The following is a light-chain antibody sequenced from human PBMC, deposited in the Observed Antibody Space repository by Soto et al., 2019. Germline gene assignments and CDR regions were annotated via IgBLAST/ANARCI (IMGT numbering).Light chain of an antibody. CDR3: QQYGDSPRGS. V-gene: IGKV3-20*01. CDR1: QSVSSSY. J-gene: IGKJ5*01. Sequence: EIVLTKSPGTLSLSPGERATLSCRSIQSVSSSYLAWYQHKPGQAPRLLIYGASSRATGIPDRFSASVSGTDFTYTISRVGPDVSAVSYCQQYGDSPRGSFAQGTRLEIK. CDR2: GAS.